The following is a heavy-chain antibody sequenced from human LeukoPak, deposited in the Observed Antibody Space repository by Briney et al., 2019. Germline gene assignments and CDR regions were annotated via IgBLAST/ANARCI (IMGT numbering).Heavy chain of an antibody. CDR3: ARDSRYFDWLLNNNWFDP. Sequence: GGSLRLSCAASGFIFSSYRKNWVRQAPGKGLEWVSSISSSGSYIYYADSVQGRFTISRDSAKNSLYLQMNSLRTEDTAVYFCARDSRYFDWLLNNNWFDPWGQGTPVTVSS. D-gene: IGHD3-9*01. V-gene: IGHV3-21*01. CDR2: ISSSGSYI. J-gene: IGHJ5*02. CDR1: GFIFSSYR.